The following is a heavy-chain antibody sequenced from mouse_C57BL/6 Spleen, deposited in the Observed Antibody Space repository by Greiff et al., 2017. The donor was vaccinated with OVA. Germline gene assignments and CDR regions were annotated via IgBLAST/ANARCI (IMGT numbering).Heavy chain of an antibody. Sequence: EVKLVESGEGLVKPGGSLKLSCAASGFTFSSYAMSWVRQTPEKRLEWVAYISSGGDYIYYADTVKGRFTISRDNARNTLYLQMSSLKSEDTAMYYCTRGSSGYENAMDYWGQGTSVTVSS. CDR2: ISSGGDYI. V-gene: IGHV5-9-1*02. J-gene: IGHJ4*01. CDR1: GFTFSSYA. CDR3: TRGSSGYENAMDY. D-gene: IGHD3-2*02.